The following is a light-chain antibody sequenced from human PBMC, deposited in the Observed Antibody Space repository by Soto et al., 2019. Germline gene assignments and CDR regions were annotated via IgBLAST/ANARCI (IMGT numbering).Light chain of an antibody. Sequence: DIQMTQSPSTLSASVGDRVTITCRASQSISSWLAWYQQKPGKAPKLLIYKASSLESGVPSRFSGSGSGTEFTLTISSLQPDDFATYYCQQYNSYLTFGGGTEVEIK. CDR2: KAS. V-gene: IGKV1-5*03. J-gene: IGKJ4*01. CDR3: QQYNSYLT. CDR1: QSISSW.